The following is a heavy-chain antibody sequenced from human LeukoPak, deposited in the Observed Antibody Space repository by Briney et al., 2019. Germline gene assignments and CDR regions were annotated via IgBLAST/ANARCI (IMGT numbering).Heavy chain of an antibody. CDR3: EREDPYDFWSGYYLFDP. Sequence: KPSETLSLTCTVSGGSISSYYWSWIRQPAGKGLEWIGCIYTSGSTNYNPSLKSRVTMPVDTSKNQFSLKLSSVTAADTAVHYCEREDPYDFWSGYYLFDPWGQGTLVTVSS. J-gene: IGHJ5*02. CDR1: GGSISSYY. V-gene: IGHV4-4*07. D-gene: IGHD3-3*01. CDR2: IYTSGST.